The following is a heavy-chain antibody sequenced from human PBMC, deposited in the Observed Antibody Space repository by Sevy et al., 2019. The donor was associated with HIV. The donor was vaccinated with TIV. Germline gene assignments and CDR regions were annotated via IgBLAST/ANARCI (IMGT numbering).Heavy chain of an antibody. CDR2: ISGSGGST. D-gene: IGHD3-22*01. V-gene: IGHV3-23*01. CDR3: AKRFWPGCYFDPVPDFDY. J-gene: IGHJ4*02. Sequence: GGSLRLSCAASGFTFSSYAMSWVRQAPGKGLEWVSAISGSGGSTYYADSVKGRFTISRDNSKNTLYLQMNSLRAEDTAVYYCAKRFWPGCYFDPVPDFDYWGQRTLVTVSS. CDR1: GFTFSSYA.